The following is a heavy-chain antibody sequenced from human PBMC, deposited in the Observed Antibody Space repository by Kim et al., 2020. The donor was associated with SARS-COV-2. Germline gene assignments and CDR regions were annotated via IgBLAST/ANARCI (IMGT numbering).Heavy chain of an antibody. D-gene: IGHD1-1*01. Sequence: GSLRLSCAASGFTFRNYAMTWVRQGPGKGLEWVSAITGSGGRTYYADSVKGRFTISRDNSKNTLYLQMNSLRAEDTAVYYCAKDYVEFDYWGQGTLVTVSS. CDR3: AKDYVEFDY. CDR2: ITGSGGRT. CDR1: GFTFRNYA. J-gene: IGHJ4*02. V-gene: IGHV3-23*01.